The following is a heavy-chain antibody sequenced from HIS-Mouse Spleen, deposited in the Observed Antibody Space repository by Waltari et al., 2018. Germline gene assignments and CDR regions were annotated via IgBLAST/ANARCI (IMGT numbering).Heavy chain of an antibody. CDR1: GFTFSSYG. D-gene: IGHD2-2*01. CDR2: ISYDGSNK. V-gene: IGHV3-30*18. CDR3: AKQGTSWTAGAFDI. J-gene: IGHJ3*02. Sequence: QVQLVESGGGVVQPGRSLRLSCAASGFTFSSYGMHWVRQAPGKGLEWVAVISYDGSNKYYADSVKGRFTISRDNSKNTLYLQMNSLRAEDTAVYYCAKQGTSWTAGAFDIWGQGTMVTVSS.